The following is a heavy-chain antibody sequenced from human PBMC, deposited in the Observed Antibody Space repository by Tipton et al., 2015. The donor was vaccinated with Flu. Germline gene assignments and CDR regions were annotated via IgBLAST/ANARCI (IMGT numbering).Heavy chain of an antibody. Sequence: SLRLSCAASGFTFSNYWMTWVRQPPGEGLVWVSRIKSDGTSTTYADSVKGRFTISRDNAKNTLYLQMNSLRAEDTAVYYCTRAWAGLDLWGRGTLVTVSS. V-gene: IGHV3-74*01. J-gene: IGHJ2*01. CDR1: GFTFSNYW. CDR2: IKSDGTST. D-gene: IGHD1-26*01. CDR3: TRAWAGLDL.